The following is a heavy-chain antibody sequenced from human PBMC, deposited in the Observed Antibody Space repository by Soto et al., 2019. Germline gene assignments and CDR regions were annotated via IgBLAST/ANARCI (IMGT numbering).Heavy chain of an antibody. J-gene: IGHJ4*02. CDR3: VRETGRDSRNFDY. Sequence: SETLSLTCAVSGGSISSGGYSWSWIRQPPGKGLEWIGYIYHSGSTYYNPSLKSRVTISVDRSKNQFSLKLSSVTAADTALCHCVRETGRDSRNFDYWGRGTLVTVSS. D-gene: IGHD3-10*01. CDR1: GGSISSGGYS. CDR2: IYHSGST. V-gene: IGHV4-30-2*01.